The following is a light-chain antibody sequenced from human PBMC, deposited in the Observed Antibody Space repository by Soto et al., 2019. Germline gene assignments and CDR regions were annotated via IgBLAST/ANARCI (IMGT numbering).Light chain of an antibody. Sequence: IQLTQSPSSLSASVGDRVTITCRASQGISSYLGWYQQKPGKAPKLLIYSASTLQSGVPARFSGSGSGTELTLTISSLQPDDFATYYCQQYYSHSSFGQGTKVDIK. CDR2: SAS. CDR3: QQYYSHSS. V-gene: IGKV1-9*01. CDR1: QGISSY. J-gene: IGKJ1*01.